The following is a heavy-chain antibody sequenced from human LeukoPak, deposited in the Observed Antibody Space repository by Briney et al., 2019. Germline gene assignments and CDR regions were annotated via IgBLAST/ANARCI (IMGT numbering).Heavy chain of an antibody. CDR2: IIPIFGTA. J-gene: IGHJ4*02. V-gene: IGHV1-69*01. Sequence: GASVKVSCKASGGTFSSYAISWVRQAPGQGLEWMGGIIPIFGTANYAQKFQGRVTITADESTSTAYMELSSLRSEDTAVYYCASSTQPLPSNAYTVTTDYWGQGTLVTVSS. CDR1: GGTFSSYA. CDR3: ASSTQPLPSNAYTVTTDY. D-gene: IGHD4-11*01.